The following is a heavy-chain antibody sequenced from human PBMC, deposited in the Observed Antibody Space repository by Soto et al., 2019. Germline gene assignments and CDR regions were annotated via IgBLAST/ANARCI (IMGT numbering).Heavy chain of an antibody. V-gene: IGHV3-23*01. D-gene: IGHD3-10*01. CDR2: MSGSGDKT. Sequence: VQLLESGGGLVQPGGSLRLSCAASGFTLSSSAVRWVRQVPGKGLEWISSMSGSGDKTFYADSVKGRFTISRDNSKNTLYLQMNAMLAADTAIYYCVTGSGYWGQGTLVTVSS. J-gene: IGHJ4*02. CDR1: GFTLSSSA. CDR3: VTGSGY.